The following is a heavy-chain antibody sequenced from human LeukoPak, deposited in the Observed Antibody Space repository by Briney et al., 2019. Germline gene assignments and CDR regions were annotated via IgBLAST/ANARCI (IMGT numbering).Heavy chain of an antibody. CDR2: IIPIFGTA. D-gene: IGHD6-13*01. CDR3: AREGAYSSSWYSRFDP. Sequence: SVKVSCKASGGTFSSYAISWVRQATGQGLEWMGGIIPIFGTANYAQKFQGRVTITADESTSTAYMELSSLRSEDTAVYYCAREGAYSSSWYSRFDPWGQGTLVTVSS. V-gene: IGHV1-69*01. CDR1: GGTFSSYA. J-gene: IGHJ5*02.